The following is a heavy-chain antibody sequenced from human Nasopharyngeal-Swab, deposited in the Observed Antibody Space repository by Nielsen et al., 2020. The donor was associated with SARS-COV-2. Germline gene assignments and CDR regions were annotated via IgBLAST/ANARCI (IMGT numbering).Heavy chain of an antibody. D-gene: IGHD6-13*01. J-gene: IGHJ4*02. CDR1: GYTFTSYD. CDR2: ISAYNGNT. Sequence: ASVKVSCKASGYTFTSYDISWVRQAPGQGLEWMGWISAYNGNTNYAQKLQGRVTMTTDTSTSTAYMELRSLRSDDTAVYYCARTRIAGQEYYFDYWGQGTLVTVSS. V-gene: IGHV1-18*01. CDR3: ARTRIAGQEYYFDY.